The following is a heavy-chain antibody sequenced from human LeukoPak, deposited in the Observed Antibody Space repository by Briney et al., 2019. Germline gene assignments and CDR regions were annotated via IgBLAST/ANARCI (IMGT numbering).Heavy chain of an antibody. CDR1: GESFSDYY. CDR3: ARRRDWNDVLDP. CDR2: ISHDGNT. J-gene: IGHJ5*02. V-gene: IGHV4-34*01. Sequence: PSETLSLTCAVYGESFSDYYWSWIRQPPEKGLEWIGQISHDGNTNYNPSLKSRVTLSTDTSKNQFTLRLTSVTTADTAIYYCARRRDWNDVLDPWGQGTPVTVSS. D-gene: IGHD1-1*01.